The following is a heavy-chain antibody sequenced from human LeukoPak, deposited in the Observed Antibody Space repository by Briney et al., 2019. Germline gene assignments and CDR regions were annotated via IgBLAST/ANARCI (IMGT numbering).Heavy chain of an antibody. CDR3: ARDNSVGDNAWWFDP. V-gene: IGHV1-46*01. Sequence: ASVKVSCKASGYTFTSYYMHWVRQSPGQGLEWMGLINPTGGSTGYAQKFQGRVTMTRDMSTSTDYMELSSLRSEDTAIYYCARDNSVGDNAWWFDPWGQGTLVTVSS. CDR2: INPTGGST. J-gene: IGHJ5*02. CDR1: GYTFTSYY. D-gene: IGHD1-26*01.